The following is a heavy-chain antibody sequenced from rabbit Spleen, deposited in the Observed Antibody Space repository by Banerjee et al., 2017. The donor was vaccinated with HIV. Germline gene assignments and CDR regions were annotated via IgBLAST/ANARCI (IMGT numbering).Heavy chain of an antibody. V-gene: IGHV1S45*01. CDR1: GFSFSSGYD. J-gene: IGHJ4*01. CDR2: IYDGDGST. Sequence: QEQVVESGGGLVKPEGSLKLSCTASGFSFSSGYDMCWVRQAPGKRPEWIACIYDGDGSTYYASWAKGRFTISKTSSTTVTLQMTSLTAADTATYFCARNFDLWGQGTLVTVS. CDR3: ARNFDL.